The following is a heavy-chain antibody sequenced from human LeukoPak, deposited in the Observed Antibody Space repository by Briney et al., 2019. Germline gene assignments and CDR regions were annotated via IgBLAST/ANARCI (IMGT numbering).Heavy chain of an antibody. V-gene: IGHV3-23*01. CDR3: AKGSYYDSSGSFYFDY. CDR2: ISGSGDNT. Sequence: GGSVRLSCAASVFTFTSYSISWVRHAPWKGLEWVSGISGSGDNTYYADSVKGRFTISRDNSKNTLYVQVNSLGTEDTAAYYCAKGSYYDSSGSFYFDYWGQGTLVTVSS. J-gene: IGHJ4*02. D-gene: IGHD3-22*01. CDR1: VFTFTSYS.